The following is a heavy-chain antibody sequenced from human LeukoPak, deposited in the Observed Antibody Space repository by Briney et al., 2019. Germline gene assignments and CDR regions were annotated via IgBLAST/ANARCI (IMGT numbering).Heavy chain of an antibody. V-gene: IGHV4-59*01. CDR1: GGSISSYY. D-gene: IGHD6-19*01. CDR2: IYYSGST. CDR3: AREVAGTGGYFQH. Sequence: PSETLSLTCTVSGGSISSYYWSWVRQPPGKGGEWIGYIYYSGSTNYNPSLKSRVTISVDTSKNQFSPKLSSVTAADTAVYYCAREVAGTGGYFQHWGQGTLVTVSS. J-gene: IGHJ1*01.